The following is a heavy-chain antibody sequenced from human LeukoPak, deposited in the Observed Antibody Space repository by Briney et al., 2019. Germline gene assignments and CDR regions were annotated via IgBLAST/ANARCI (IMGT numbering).Heavy chain of an antibody. CDR3: AKGSRAQGYYFDF. J-gene: IGHJ4*02. D-gene: IGHD3-10*01. CDR2: ISGSGGST. Sequence: KSGGSLRLSCAASGFTFSNYAMSWVRQAPGKGLEWVSTISGSGGSTYYADSVKGRFTISRDNSKNTLYLQMNSLRAEDTAAYYCAKGSRAQGYYFDFWGQGTLVTVSS. CDR1: GFTFSNYA. V-gene: IGHV3-23*01.